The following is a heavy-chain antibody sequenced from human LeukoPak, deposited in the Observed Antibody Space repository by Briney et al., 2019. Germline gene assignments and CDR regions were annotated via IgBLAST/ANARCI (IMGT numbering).Heavy chain of an antibody. CDR3: ARALGARITGRTASVCGMDV. J-gene: IGHJ6*02. V-gene: IGHV4-59*01. CDR2: IYYSGST. D-gene: IGHD1-20*01. CDR1: GGSISSYY. Sequence: PSETLSLTCTVSGGSISSYYWSWIRQPPGKGLEWIGYIYYSGSTNYNPSLKSRVTISVDTSKNQFSLKLSSVTAADTAVYYCARALGARITGRTASVCGMDVWGQGTTVTVSS.